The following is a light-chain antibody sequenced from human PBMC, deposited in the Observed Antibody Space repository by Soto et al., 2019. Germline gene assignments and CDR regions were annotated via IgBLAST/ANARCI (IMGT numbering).Light chain of an antibody. CDR3: QQSYNKPLLYT. CDR2: AAS. V-gene: IGKV1-39*01. J-gene: IGKJ2*01. Sequence: DIQMTQAPSSLSASVGDRVTITCRSSQNINNFLNWYQQKPGKAPKLLIFAASHLQSGVPSRFTGRGSGTDFTLTISSVQPEDFATYYCQQSYNKPLLYTFGQGTKLDIK. CDR1: QNINNF.